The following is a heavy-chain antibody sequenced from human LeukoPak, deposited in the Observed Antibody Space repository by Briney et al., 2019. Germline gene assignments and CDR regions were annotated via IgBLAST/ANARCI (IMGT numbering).Heavy chain of an antibody. V-gene: IGHV4-34*01. J-gene: IGHJ4*02. CDR2: INHSGST. CDR1: GGSFSGYY. Sequence: PSETLSLTCAVYGGSFSGYYWSWIRQPPGKGLEWIGEINHSGSTNYNPSLKSRVTISVDTSKNQFSLKLSSVTAADTAVYYCARIRRKMVRGVDYWGQGTLVTVSS. CDR3: ARIRRKMVRGVDY. D-gene: IGHD3-10*01.